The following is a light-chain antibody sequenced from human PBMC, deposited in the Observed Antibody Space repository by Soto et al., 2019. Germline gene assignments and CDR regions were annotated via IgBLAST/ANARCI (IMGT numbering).Light chain of an antibody. J-gene: IGKJ4*01. V-gene: IGKV1D-16*01. CDR1: QGVSYW. CDR3: QQYNSYPLA. CDR2: AAS. Sequence: DIQMTQSPSSLSASVGDRVTITCRASQGVSYWLAWYQQKPGKAPKSLIYAASNLQSGVPLRFSGSGSGTDFTLTISILQPEDFATYYCQQYNSYPLAFGGGTKVDIK.